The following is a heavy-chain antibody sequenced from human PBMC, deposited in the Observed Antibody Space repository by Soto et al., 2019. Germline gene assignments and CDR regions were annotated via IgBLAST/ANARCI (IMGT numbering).Heavy chain of an antibody. CDR1: GYSFTSYW. D-gene: IGHD2-15*01. CDR2: IYPGDSDT. Sequence: GESLKISCKGSGYSFTSYWIGWVRQMPGKGLEWMGIIYPGDSDTRYSPSFQGQVTISADESISTAYLQWSSLKASDTAMYYCARLVVVAATPSTFDPWDRGTLVTVSS. V-gene: IGHV5-51*01. CDR3: ARLVVVAATPSTFDP. J-gene: IGHJ5*02.